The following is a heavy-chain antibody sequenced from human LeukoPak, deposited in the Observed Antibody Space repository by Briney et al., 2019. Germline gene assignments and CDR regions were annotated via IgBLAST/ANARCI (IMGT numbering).Heavy chain of an antibody. J-gene: IGHJ4*02. Sequence: SETLSLTCTVSGSSISSGGYYWSWIRQHPGKGLEWIGYIYYSGSTYYNPSLKSRVTISVDTSKNQFSLKLSSVTAADTAVYYCAGTLDTAMVPLDYWGQGTLVTVSS. CDR1: GSSISSGGYY. CDR2: IYYSGST. CDR3: AGTLDTAMVPLDY. V-gene: IGHV4-31*03. D-gene: IGHD5-18*01.